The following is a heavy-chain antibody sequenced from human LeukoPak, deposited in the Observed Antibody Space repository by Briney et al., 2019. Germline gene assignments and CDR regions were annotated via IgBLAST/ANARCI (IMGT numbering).Heavy chain of an antibody. D-gene: IGHD2-21*02. Sequence: GGSLRLSCAASGFTFSSYSMNWVRQAPGKGLEWVPYISSSSSTIYYADSVKGRFTISRDNAKNSLYLQMNSLRAEDTAVYYCARADCGGDCYFVDDYWGQGTLVTVSS. CDR1: GFTFSSYS. CDR2: ISSSSSTI. J-gene: IGHJ4*02. CDR3: ARADCGGDCYFVDDY. V-gene: IGHV3-48*01.